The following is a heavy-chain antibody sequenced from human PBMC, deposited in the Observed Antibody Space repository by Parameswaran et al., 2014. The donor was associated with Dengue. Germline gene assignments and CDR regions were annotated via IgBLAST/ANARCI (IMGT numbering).Heavy chain of an antibody. J-gene: IGHJ5*02. V-gene: IGHV3-53*04. D-gene: IGHD3-22*01. CDR3: ATEYRYYYDSSGHGKRWFDP. CDR2: IYSGGST. Sequence: RWIRQPPGKGLEWVSVIYSGGSTYYADSVKGRFTISRHNSKNTLYLQMNSLRAEDTAVYYCATEYRYYYDSSGHGKRWFDPWGQGTLVTVSS.